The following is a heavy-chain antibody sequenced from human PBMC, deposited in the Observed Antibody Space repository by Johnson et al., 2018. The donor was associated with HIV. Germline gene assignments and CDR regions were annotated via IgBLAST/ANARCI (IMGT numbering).Heavy chain of an antibody. CDR3: AREPMDCGGDCWGVFDI. CDR2: ISYAGSNK. D-gene: IGHD2-21*02. V-gene: IGHV3-30-3*01. Sequence: QMLLVESGGGLVQPGGSLRLSCAASGFTFSSYAMHWVRQAPGKGLEWVAVISYAGSNKYYADSVKGRFTISRDNSKNTLYLQMNSLRAEDTAVYYCAREPMDCGGDCWGVFDIWGQGTMVTVSS. CDR1: GFTFSSYA. J-gene: IGHJ3*02.